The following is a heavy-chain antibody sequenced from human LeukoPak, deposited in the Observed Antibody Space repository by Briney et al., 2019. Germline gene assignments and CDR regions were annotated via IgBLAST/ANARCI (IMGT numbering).Heavy chain of an antibody. J-gene: IGHJ4*02. CDR1: GGSISSGDYY. CDR2: IYYSGST. D-gene: IGHD2-2*01. CDR3: ARDGRYCSSTSCYPFGFDY. Sequence: PSETLSLTCTVSGGSISSGDYYWSWIRQPPGKGLEWIGYIYYSGSTYYNPSLKSRVTISVGTSKNQFSLKLSSVTAADTAVYYCARDGRYCSSTSCYPFGFDYWGQGTLVTVSS. V-gene: IGHV4-30-4*08.